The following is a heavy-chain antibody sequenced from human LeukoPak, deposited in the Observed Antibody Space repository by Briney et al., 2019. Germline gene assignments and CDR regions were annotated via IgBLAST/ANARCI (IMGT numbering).Heavy chain of an antibody. CDR2: ISSSGTTI. J-gene: IGHJ4*02. CDR1: GFIFSSYE. CDR3: AKEAALRD. V-gene: IGHV3-48*03. D-gene: IGHD2-15*01. Sequence: GGSLRLSCAASGFIFSSYEMNWVRQAPGKGLEWVSYISSSGTTIYYADSVRGRFTISRDNAKNSLFLQMNSLRAEDTAVYYCAKEAALRDWGQGTLVTVSS.